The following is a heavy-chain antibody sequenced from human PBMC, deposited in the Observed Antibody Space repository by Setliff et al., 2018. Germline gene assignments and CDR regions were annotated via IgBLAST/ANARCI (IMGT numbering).Heavy chain of an antibody. V-gene: IGHV3-30*02. D-gene: IGHD6-13*01. CDR3: AKGGYGVSRYYYYMDV. CDR1: GFTFSSYG. J-gene: IGHJ6*03. CDR2: IRYDGSNK. Sequence: GGSLRLSCAASGFTFSSYGMHWVRQAPGKGLEWVAFIRYDGSNKYYADSVKGRFTISRDNSKNTLYLQMNSLRAEDTAVYYCAKGGYGVSRYYYYMDVWGKGTTVTSP.